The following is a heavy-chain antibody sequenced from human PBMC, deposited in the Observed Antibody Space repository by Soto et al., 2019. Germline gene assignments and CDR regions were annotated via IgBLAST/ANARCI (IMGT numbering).Heavy chain of an antibody. V-gene: IGHV1-69*13. CDR3: SRGVVVVAASQLGWFDP. Sequence: SVKVSCKASGGTFSRDAISWVRQAPGQGLEWMGGIIPMFGTAKYAQKFQGRLTITADESTSTAYMELRSLRSEDTAVYYCSRGVVVVAASQLGWFDPWGQGTLVT. J-gene: IGHJ5*02. D-gene: IGHD2-15*01. CDR2: IIPMFGTA. CDR1: GGTFSRDA.